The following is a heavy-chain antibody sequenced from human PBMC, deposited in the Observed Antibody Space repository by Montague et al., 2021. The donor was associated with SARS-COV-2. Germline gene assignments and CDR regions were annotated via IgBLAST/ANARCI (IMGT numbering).Heavy chain of an antibody. J-gene: IGHJ4*02. D-gene: IGHD5-24*01. Sequence: SETLSLTCTVSGGSINRSYWSWIRQPPGKGLEWVGYIYYRVSTHYNHSLETRVTISVYPSKIRFSLKLSSVTAADTAVYYCVREGRWRGFDYWGQGTLVIVSS. CDR1: GGSINRSY. CDR3: VREGRWRGFDY. CDR2: IYYRVST. V-gene: IGHV4-59*01.